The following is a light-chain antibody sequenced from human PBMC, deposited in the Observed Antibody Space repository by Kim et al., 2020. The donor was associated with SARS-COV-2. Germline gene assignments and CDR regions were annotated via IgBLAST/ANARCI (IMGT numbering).Light chain of an antibody. CDR3: QEYNDRPPRYT. CDR1: QSIGST. V-gene: IGKV3-15*01. Sequence: EVVMTQPPATLSVSPGERATLSCRASQSIGSTLAWYQQKTGQPPRLLIYDASTRATGIPARFSGSGSGTEFALTISSLQSEDFAVYYCQEYNDRPPRYTFGQGTKLEI. CDR2: DAS. J-gene: IGKJ2*01.